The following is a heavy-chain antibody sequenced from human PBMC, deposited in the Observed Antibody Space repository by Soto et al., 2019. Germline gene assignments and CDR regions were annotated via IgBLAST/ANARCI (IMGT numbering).Heavy chain of an antibody. Sequence: QVQLVQSGAEVKKPGSSVKVSCKASGGTFSSYAISWVRQAPGQGLEWMGGLIPIFGTANYAQKFQGRVTITADESTSTAYIELSSLRAEDTAVYYCAQSITMVRGVIVGPGPIYYYYYGMDVWGQGTTVTVSS. J-gene: IGHJ6*02. CDR1: GGTFSSYA. D-gene: IGHD3-10*01. V-gene: IGHV1-69*01. CDR2: LIPIFGTA. CDR3: AQSITMVRGVIVGPGPIYYYYYGMDV.